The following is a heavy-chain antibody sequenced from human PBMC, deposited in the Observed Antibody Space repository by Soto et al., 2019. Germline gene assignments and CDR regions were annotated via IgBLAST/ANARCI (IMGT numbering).Heavy chain of an antibody. V-gene: IGHV3-43D*03. Sequence: GESLKISCAASGFTFDDYAMHWVRQAPGKGLEWVSLISWDGGSTYYADSVKGRFTISRDNSKNSLYLQMNSLRAEDTALYYCAKDTQLARYYYYGMDVWGQGTTVTVSS. CDR3: AKDTQLARYYYYGMDV. J-gene: IGHJ6*02. CDR2: ISWDGGST. CDR1: GFTFDDYA. D-gene: IGHD6-6*01.